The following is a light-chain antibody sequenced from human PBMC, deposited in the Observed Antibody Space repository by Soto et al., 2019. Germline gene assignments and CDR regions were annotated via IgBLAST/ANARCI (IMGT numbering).Light chain of an antibody. CDR3: QQANSFPFT. V-gene: IGKV1-12*01. CDR2: AAS. J-gene: IGKJ2*01. CDR1: QHISTW. Sequence: DIQMTQSPSSVSASLGDRVTITCRASQHISTWLVWYQQKPGKAPQLLIYAASSLQTGVPSSFSGSGSGTDFTLTISSLQPEDSATYYCQQANSFPFTFGQGTRLEI.